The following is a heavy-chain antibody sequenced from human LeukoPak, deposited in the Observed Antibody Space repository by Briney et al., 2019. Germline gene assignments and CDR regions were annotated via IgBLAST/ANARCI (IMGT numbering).Heavy chain of an antibody. CDR3: ARSDYGAHFDY. Sequence: GESLRLSCAASGFTFSSYAMHWVRQAPGKGLEWVAVISYDGSNKYYADSVKGRFTISRDNSKNTLYLQMNSLRAEDTAVYYCARSDYGAHFDYWGQGTLVTVSS. D-gene: IGHD4-17*01. CDR2: ISYDGSNK. CDR1: GFTFSSYA. J-gene: IGHJ4*02. V-gene: IGHV3-30*04.